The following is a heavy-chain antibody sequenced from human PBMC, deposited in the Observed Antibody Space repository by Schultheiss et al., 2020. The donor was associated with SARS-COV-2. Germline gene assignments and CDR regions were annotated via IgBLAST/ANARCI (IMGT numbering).Heavy chain of an antibody. J-gene: IGHJ6*02. V-gene: IGHV4-59*01. CDR2: IYYSGST. CDR3: ARSVRSWRLLGYYYYGMDV. Sequence: SETLSLTCTVSGGSISSYYWSWIRQPPGKGLEWIGYIYYSGSTNYNPSLKSRVTISVDTSKNQFSLKLSSVTAADTAAYYCARSVRSWRLLGYYYYGMDVWGQGTTVTVSS. CDR1: GGSISSYY. D-gene: IGHD6-13*01.